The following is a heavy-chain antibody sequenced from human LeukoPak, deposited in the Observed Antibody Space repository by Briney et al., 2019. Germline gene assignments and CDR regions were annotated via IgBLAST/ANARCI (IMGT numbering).Heavy chain of an antibody. CDR1: GGSISSRSYY. D-gene: IGHD3-22*01. Sequence: SXTLSLTCTVSGGSISSRSYYWGWIRQPPGKGLEWIGSIYYSETTYYNPSLESRVTISVNTAKKEYSLKLSSVTAADTAVYYCARRNYYDTSALDYWGQGALVTVSS. J-gene: IGHJ4*02. V-gene: IGHV4-39*01. CDR2: IYYSETT. CDR3: ARRNYYDTSALDY.